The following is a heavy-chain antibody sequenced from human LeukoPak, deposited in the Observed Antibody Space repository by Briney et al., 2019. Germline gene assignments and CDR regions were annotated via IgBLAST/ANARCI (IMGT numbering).Heavy chain of an antibody. CDR2: VDPEDCET. V-gene: IGHV1-69-2*01. CDR1: GYTFTDYY. Sequence: GASVKVSCKASGYTFTDYYMHWVQQAPGKGLEGMGRVDPEDCETIYAEKFQGRVTITADTSTDTAYMELSSLRSEDTAVYYCATAGAVCPHYFDYWGQGTLVTVSS. D-gene: IGHD2-8*01. J-gene: IGHJ4*02. CDR3: ATAGAVCPHYFDY.